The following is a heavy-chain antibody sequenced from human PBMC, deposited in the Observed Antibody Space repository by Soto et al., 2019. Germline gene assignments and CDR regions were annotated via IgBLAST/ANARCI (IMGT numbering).Heavy chain of an antibody. CDR2: IRSKAYGGTT. J-gene: IGHJ4*02. CDR1: GFTFGDYA. CDR3: IRDEADGGSYFDY. V-gene: IGHV3-49*03. Sequence: PGGSLRLSCTASGFTFGDYAMSWFRQAPGKGLEWVGFIRSKAYGGTTEYAASVKGRFTISRDDSKSIAYLQMNSLKTEDTAVYYCIRDEADGGSYFDYWGQGTLVTVSS. D-gene: IGHD3-16*01.